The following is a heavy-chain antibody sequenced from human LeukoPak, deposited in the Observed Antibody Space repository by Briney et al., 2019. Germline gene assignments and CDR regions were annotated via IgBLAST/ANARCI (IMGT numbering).Heavy chain of an antibody. D-gene: IGHD6-13*01. V-gene: IGHV4-34*01. J-gene: IGHJ5*02. CDR3: ARVARVSPFDP. CDR1: GGSFSGYY. CDR2: INHSGST. Sequence: PSETLSLTCAVYGGSFSGYYWSWIRQPPGKGLEWIGEINHSGSTNYNPSLKSRVTISVDTSKNQFSLKLSSVTAADTAVYYCARVARVSPFDPWGQGTLVTVSS.